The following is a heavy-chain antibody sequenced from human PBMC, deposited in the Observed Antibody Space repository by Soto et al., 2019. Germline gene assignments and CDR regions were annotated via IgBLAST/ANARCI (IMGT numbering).Heavy chain of an antibody. J-gene: IGHJ4*02. D-gene: IGHD3-9*01. CDR3: AKDPKIDILTGYYDY. Sequence: EVQLLESGGGLVQPGGSLRLSCAASGFTFSSYAMSWVRQAPGKGLEWVSAISGSGGSTYYADSVKGRFTISRDNSKYTLYLQMNSLRAEDTAVYYCAKDPKIDILTGYYDYWGQGTLVTVSS. V-gene: IGHV3-23*01. CDR2: ISGSGGST. CDR1: GFTFSSYA.